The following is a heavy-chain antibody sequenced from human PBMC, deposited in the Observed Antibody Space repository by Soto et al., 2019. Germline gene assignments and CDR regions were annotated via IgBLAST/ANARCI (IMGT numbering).Heavy chain of an antibody. CDR1: GFTFSSYG. D-gene: IGHD6-13*01. J-gene: IGHJ4*02. Sequence: GGSLRLSCAASGFTFSSYGMSWVRQAPGKGLEWVSGISGSGGSTYYADSVRGRFTISRDNPKNTLYLQMNSLRAEDTAVYYCAKEGRYSSSRGYFDYWGQGTLVTVSS. CDR3: AKEGRYSSSRGYFDY. CDR2: ISGSGGST. V-gene: IGHV3-23*01.